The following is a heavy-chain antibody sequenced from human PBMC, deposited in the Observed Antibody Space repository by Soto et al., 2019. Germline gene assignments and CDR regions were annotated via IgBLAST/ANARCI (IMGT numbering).Heavy chain of an antibody. V-gene: IGHV4-39*01. CDR1: GGSISSSSYY. J-gene: IGHJ4*02. CDR3: ARLNNWNDDAALPIIDY. CDR2: IYYSGST. Sequence: SETLSLTCTVSGGSISSSSYYWGWIRQPPGKGLEWIGSIYYSGSTYYNPSLKSRVTISVDTSKNQFSLKLSSVTAADTAVYYCARLNNWNDDAALPIIDYWGQGTLVTVSS. D-gene: IGHD1-1*01.